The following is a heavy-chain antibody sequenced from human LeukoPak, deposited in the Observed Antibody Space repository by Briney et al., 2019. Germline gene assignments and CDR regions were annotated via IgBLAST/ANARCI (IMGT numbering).Heavy chain of an antibody. CDR2: INHSGST. D-gene: IGHD2-15*01. V-gene: IGHV4-34*01. CDR3: ARGQVVAATVFDY. Sequence: SETLSLTCAVYGGSFSGYYWSWIRQPPGRGLEWIGEINHSGSTNYNPSLKSRVTISVDTSKNQFSLKLSSVTTADTAVYYCARGQVVAATVFDYWGQGTLVTVSS. CDR1: GGSFSGYY. J-gene: IGHJ4*02.